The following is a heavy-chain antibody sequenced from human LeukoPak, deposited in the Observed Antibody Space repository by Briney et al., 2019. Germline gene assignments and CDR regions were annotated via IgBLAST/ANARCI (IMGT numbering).Heavy chain of an antibody. CDR2: FDPANGGK. CDR1: GNTLTEVS. V-gene: IGHV1-24*01. D-gene: IGHD2-15*01. Sequence: ASVNVSCKVSGNTLTEVSMHWVRQAPGKGLRWIGGFDPANGGKIYAQQFQGRVTMTEDTSTDTAYMELNSLRSEDTAVYYCIAEGCSGGICYPYFDLWGRGTLVIVSS. CDR3: IAEGCSGGICYPYFDL. J-gene: IGHJ2*01.